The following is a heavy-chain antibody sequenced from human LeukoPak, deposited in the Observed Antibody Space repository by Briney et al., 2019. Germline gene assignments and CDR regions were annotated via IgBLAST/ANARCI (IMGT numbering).Heavy chain of an antibody. CDR3: ARDPESSSDAFDI. J-gene: IGHJ3*02. CDR1: GFTFSSYA. Sequence: GRSLRLSCAASGFTFSSYAIHWVRQAPGKGLEWVAVISYHGSNKYYADSVKGRFTISRDNSKNTLSLQMNSLRGEDTAVYYCARDPESSSDAFDIWGQGTMVTVSS. V-gene: IGHV3-30-3*01. D-gene: IGHD1-14*01. CDR2: ISYHGSNK.